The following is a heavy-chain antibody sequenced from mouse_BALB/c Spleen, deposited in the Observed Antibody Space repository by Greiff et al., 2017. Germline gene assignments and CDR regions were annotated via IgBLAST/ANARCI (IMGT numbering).Heavy chain of an antibody. J-gene: IGHJ2*01. Sequence: EVMLVESGGGLVKPGGSLKLSCAASGFTFSSYTMSWVRQTPEKRLEWVATISSGGGNTYYPDSVKGRFTISRDNAKNNLYLQMSSLRSEDTALYYCARWRFDYWGQGTTLTVSS. CDR1: GFTFSSYT. V-gene: IGHV5-9*03. CDR3: ARWRFDY. CDR2: ISSGGGNT.